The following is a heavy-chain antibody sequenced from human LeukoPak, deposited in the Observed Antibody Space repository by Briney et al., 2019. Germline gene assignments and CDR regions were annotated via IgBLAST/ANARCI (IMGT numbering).Heavy chain of an antibody. CDR2: INPNSGGT. D-gene: IGHD1-26*01. CDR1: GYTLTGYY. J-gene: IGHJ3*02. Sequence: ASVKVSCKASGYTLTGYYMHWVRQAPGQGLEWMGWINPNSGGTNYAQKFQGRVTMTRDTSINTAYMELSRLRYDDAAVYYCAREEWELLRSAFDIWGQGTMVTVSS. CDR3: AREEWELLRSAFDI. V-gene: IGHV1-2*02.